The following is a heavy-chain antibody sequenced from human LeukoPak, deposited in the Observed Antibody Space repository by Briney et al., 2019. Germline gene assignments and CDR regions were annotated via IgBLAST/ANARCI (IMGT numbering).Heavy chain of an antibody. J-gene: IGHJ4*02. CDR2: INHSGST. CDR1: GGSFSGYY. D-gene: IGHD3-10*01. Sequence: SETLSLTCAVYGGSFSGYYWRWIRQPPGKGLEWIGEINHSGSTNYNPSLKRRVTISVDSSKNQLSLKLSSVTAADTAVYYCARAIRGSGSYRYLDYWGQGTLVTVSS. CDR3: ARAIRGSGSYRYLDY. V-gene: IGHV4-34*01.